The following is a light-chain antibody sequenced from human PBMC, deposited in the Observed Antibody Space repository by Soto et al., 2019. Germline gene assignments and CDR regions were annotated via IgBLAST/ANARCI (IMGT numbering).Light chain of an antibody. V-gene: IGKV1-39*01. J-gene: IGKJ3*01. CDR3: QQSYSTPFT. CDR1: QSIRSY. CDR2: AAS. Sequence: DIQMTQSPSSLSASVGDRITITCRTSQSIRSYLNWFHQKPGKAPKLLTFAASSLQGGVPSRFSGSGSGTDFTLTISSLQPEDFATYYCQQSYSTPFTFGPGTKVDIK.